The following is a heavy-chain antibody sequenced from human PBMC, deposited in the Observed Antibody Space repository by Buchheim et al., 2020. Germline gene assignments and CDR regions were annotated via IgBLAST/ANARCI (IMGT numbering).Heavy chain of an antibody. Sequence: EVHLLESGGGLVQPGGSLRLSCSASGFTFSDYWMHWVRQGPGKGLMWVSRLNYDGTTTNYADSVKGRFIMSRDNAKNTLYLLLDSLRPDDTAVYYCARGPRNHYYYKSGLYHIDNWGQGTL. CDR3: ARGPRNHYYYKSGLYHIDN. V-gene: IGHV3-74*01. D-gene: IGHD3-10*01. CDR2: LNYDGTTT. J-gene: IGHJ4*02. CDR1: GFTFSDYW.